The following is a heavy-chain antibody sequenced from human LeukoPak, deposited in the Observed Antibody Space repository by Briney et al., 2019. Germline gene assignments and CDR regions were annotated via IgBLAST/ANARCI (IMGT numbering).Heavy chain of an antibody. CDR3: ARDSHPYCGGDCPSHY. CDR2: ITPIFGTA. J-gene: IGHJ4*02. Sequence: GASVKVSCKASGGTFSSYAISWVRQAPGQGLEWMGGITPIFGTANYAQKFQGKVTITADESTSTAYMELSSLRSEDTAVYYCARDSHPYCGGDCPSHYWGQGTLVTVSS. D-gene: IGHD2-21*02. CDR1: GGTFSSYA. V-gene: IGHV1-69*13.